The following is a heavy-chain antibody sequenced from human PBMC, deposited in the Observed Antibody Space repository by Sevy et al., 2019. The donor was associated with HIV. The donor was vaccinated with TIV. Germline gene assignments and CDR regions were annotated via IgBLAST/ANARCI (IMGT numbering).Heavy chain of an antibody. CDR3: AKALNPALESMIEVIFRTLKGFGV. D-gene: IGHD3-22*01. Sequence: GGSLRLSCAASGFTFNTHAMNWVRQAPGKGLEWVSGISATGGGTYYTDSVKGRFTVSRDNSQNTLYLQMNSLRADDTAIYYCAKALNPALESMIEVIFRTLKGFGVWGQGTMVTVSS. CDR2: ISATGGGT. CDR1: GFTFNTHA. J-gene: IGHJ3*01. V-gene: IGHV3-23*01.